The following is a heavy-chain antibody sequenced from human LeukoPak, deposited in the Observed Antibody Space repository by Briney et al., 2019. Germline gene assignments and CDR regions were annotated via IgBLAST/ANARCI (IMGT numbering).Heavy chain of an antibody. V-gene: IGHV3-64*01. D-gene: IGHD1-26*01. Sequence: QPGGSLRLSCAASGFTFSSYGMSWVRQAPGKGLEYVSAISSNGGSTYYANSVKGRFTISRDNSKNTLYLQMGSLRAEDMAVYYCTRSPWELLGFRAFDIWGQGTMVTVSS. J-gene: IGHJ3*02. CDR2: ISSNGGST. CDR3: TRSPWELLGFRAFDI. CDR1: GFTFSSYG.